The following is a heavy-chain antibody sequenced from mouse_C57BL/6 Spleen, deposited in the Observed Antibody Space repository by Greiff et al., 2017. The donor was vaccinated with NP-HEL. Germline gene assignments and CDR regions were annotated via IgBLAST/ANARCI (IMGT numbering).Heavy chain of an antibody. D-gene: IGHD1-1*01. J-gene: IGHJ4*01. CDR3: AKHKLDYYGSSYAMDY. CDR1: GLSLTSYG. V-gene: IGHV2-9*01. Sequence: QVQLKQSGPGLVAPSQSLSITCTVSGLSLTSYGVDWVRQPPGKGLEWLGVIWGGGSTNYNSALMSRLSISKDNSKSQVFLKINILQTDNTAMYYCAKHKLDYYGSSYAMDYWGQGTSVTVSS. CDR2: IWGGGST.